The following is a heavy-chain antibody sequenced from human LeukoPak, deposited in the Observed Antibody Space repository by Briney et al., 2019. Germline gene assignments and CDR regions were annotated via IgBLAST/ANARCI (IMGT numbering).Heavy chain of an antibody. CDR2: IKSKTDGGTT. V-gene: IGHV3-15*01. CDR3: ARAQSGYPPDY. Sequence: GGSLRLSCAASGFTFSKAWMSWVRQAPGQGLEWVGRIKSKTDGGTTDYAAPVKGRFTISRDDSKNTLYLQMNSLRTEDTAVYYCARAQSGYPPDYWGQGTLVAVSS. D-gene: IGHD3-9*01. J-gene: IGHJ4*02. CDR1: GFTFSKAW.